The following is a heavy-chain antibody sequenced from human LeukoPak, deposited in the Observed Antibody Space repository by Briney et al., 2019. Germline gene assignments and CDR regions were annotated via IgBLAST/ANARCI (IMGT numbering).Heavy chain of an antibody. CDR1: GFTFSSYA. J-gene: IGHJ3*02. V-gene: IGHV3-48*04. CDR3: ARDTRRHGYDTHSDAFDI. Sequence: GGSLRLSCAASGFTFSSYAMSWVRRAPGKGLEWVSAISSSGSTIYYADSVKGRFTISRDNAKNSLYLQMNSLRAEDTAVYYCARDTRRHGYDTHSDAFDIWGQGTMVTVSS. D-gene: IGHD5-12*01. CDR2: ISSSGSTI.